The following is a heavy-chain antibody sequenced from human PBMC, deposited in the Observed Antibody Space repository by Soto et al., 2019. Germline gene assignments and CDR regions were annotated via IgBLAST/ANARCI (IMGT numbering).Heavy chain of an antibody. Sequence: QVQLQESGPGLVKPSGTLSLTCAVSGGSISSSNWWSWVRQPPGKGLEWIGEIYHSGSTNYNPSHKRRVTISVDKSKNQFSLKLSSVTAADTAVYYCARVNRAVAGFDYWGQGTLVTVSS. J-gene: IGHJ4*02. V-gene: IGHV4-4*02. CDR1: GGSISSSNW. CDR2: IYHSGST. CDR3: ARVNRAVAGFDY. D-gene: IGHD6-19*01.